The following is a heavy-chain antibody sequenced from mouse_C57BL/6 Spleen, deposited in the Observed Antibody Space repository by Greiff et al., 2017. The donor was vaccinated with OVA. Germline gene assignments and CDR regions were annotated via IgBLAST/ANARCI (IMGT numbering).Heavy chain of an antibody. CDR1: GYSITSGYY. J-gene: IGHJ1*03. Sequence: EVQVVESGPGLVKPSQSLSLTCSVTGYSITSGYYWNWIRQFPGNKLEWMGYISYDGSNNYNPSLKNRISITRDTSKNQFFLKLKSVTTEDTATYDCARLYGSSLYWYFDVWGTGTTVTVSS. D-gene: IGHD1-1*01. V-gene: IGHV3-6*01. CDR3: ARLYGSSLYWYFDV. CDR2: ISYDGSN.